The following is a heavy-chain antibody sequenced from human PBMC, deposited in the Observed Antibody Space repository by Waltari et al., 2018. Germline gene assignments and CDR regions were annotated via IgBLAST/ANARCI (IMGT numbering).Heavy chain of an antibody. V-gene: IGHV1-3*01. CDR1: GYTLSNYP. CDR3: ARGVSAWYGDY. D-gene: IGHD6-19*01. CDR2: INAGSGNR. J-gene: IGHJ4*02. Sequence: QVQLVQSGAEVKKPGASVKLSCKTSGYTLSNYPMHWVRQAPGQSLEWRGWINAGSGNRKYSQRFQGRVTITRDTSATTVYMEVSSLTSEDTALYFCARGVSAWYGDYWGQGTLVTVSS.